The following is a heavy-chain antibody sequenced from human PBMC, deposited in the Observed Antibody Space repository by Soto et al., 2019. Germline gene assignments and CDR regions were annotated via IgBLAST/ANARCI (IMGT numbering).Heavy chain of an antibody. J-gene: IGHJ4*02. CDR1: GITFSGYW. Sequence: EVQLEESGGGSVQPGGSLRLSCVASGITFSGYWMHWVRQVPGKGLVWVARVDSDRSGTSYADSVKGRFTISRDNAKNTLYLQMNSLRVADTAVYYCATVFEHWGQGIPVTVSS. CDR2: VDSDRSGT. V-gene: IGHV3-74*01. CDR3: ATVFEH.